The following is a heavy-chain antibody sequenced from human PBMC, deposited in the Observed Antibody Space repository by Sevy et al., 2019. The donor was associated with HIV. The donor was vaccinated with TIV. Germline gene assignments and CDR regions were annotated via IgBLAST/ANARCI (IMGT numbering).Heavy chain of an antibody. V-gene: IGHV3-7*01. CDR2: IKQDGSEK. J-gene: IGHJ4*02. D-gene: IGHD1-26*01. Sequence: GGSLRLSCAASGFTFSSYWMSWVRQAPGKGREWVANIKQDGSEKYYVDSVKGRFTISRDNAKNSLYLQMNSLRAEDTAVYYCARSGGELLQGDYFDYWGQGTLVTVSS. CDR1: GFTFSSYW. CDR3: ARSGGELLQGDYFDY.